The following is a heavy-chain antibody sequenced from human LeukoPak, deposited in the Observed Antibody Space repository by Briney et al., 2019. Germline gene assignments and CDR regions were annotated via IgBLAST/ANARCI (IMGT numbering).Heavy chain of an antibody. Sequence: TGGSLRLSCAASGFTFSSYSMNWVRQAPGKGLEWVSYISSSSSTIYYADSVKGRFTISRDNAKNSLYLQMNSLRAEDTAVYYCARRTTVIPDAFDIWGQGTMVTVSS. D-gene: IGHD4-17*01. J-gene: IGHJ3*02. CDR3: ARRTTVIPDAFDI. V-gene: IGHV3-48*04. CDR1: GFTFSSYS. CDR2: ISSSSSTI.